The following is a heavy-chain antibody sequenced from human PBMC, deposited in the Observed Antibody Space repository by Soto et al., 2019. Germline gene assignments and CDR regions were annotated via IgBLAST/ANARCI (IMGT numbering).Heavy chain of an antibody. CDR2: IYPGDSDT. J-gene: IGHJ4*02. CDR1: GYSFTSYW. CDR3: ARHITYYYDSSGSTSFDY. Sequence: LGESLKISCKGSGYSFTSYWIGWVRQMPGKGLEWMGIIYPGDSDTRYSPSFRGQVTISADKSISTAYLQWSSLKASDTAMYYCARHITYYYDSSGSTSFDYWGQGTLVTVSS. V-gene: IGHV5-51*01. D-gene: IGHD3-22*01.